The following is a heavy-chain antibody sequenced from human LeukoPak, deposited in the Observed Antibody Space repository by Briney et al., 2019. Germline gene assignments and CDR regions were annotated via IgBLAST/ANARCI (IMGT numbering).Heavy chain of an antibody. D-gene: IGHD3-3*01. CDR1: GFTFSSYA. Sequence: GGSLRLSCAASGFTFSSYAMHWVRQAPGKGLEWVAVISYDGSNKYYADSVKGRFTISRDNSKNSLYLQMNSLRAEDTAVYYCAMDFWSGPNWFDPWGQGTLVTVSS. CDR2: ISYDGSNK. CDR3: AMDFWSGPNWFDP. V-gene: IGHV3-30-3*01. J-gene: IGHJ5*02.